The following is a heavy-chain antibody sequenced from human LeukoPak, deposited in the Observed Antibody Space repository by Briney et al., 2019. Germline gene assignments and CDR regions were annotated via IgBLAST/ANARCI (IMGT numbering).Heavy chain of an antibody. CDR3: ARDNIAVAGTGPGYFDY. Sequence: SVKVSCKASGGTFSSYAISWVRQAPGQGLEWMGGIIPIFGTANYAQKFQGRVTITADESTSTAYIELSSLRSEDTAVYYCARDNIAVAGTGPGYFDYWGQGTLVTVSS. CDR1: GGTFSSYA. V-gene: IGHV1-69*13. D-gene: IGHD6-19*01. J-gene: IGHJ4*02. CDR2: IIPIFGTA.